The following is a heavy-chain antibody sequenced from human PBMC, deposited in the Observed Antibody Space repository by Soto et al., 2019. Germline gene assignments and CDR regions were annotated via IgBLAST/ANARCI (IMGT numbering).Heavy chain of an antibody. J-gene: IGHJ6*02. Sequence: GASVKVSCKASGSTFSSYAISWGRQAPGQGLEWMGGIIPIFGTANYAQKFQGRVTITADESTSTAYMELSSLRSEDTAVYYCARDHGSSSSLGMDVWGQGTTVTVSS. V-gene: IGHV1-69*13. CDR1: GSTFSSYA. D-gene: IGHD6-6*01. CDR2: IIPIFGTA. CDR3: ARDHGSSSSLGMDV.